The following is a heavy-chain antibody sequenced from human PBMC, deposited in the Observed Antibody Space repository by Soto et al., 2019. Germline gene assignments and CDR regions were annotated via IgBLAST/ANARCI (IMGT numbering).Heavy chain of an antibody. V-gene: IGHV4-59*12. Sequence: PSETLSLTCTVSNGSISPYYWSWIRQPPGKGLEWIGYIYYNGNTKYNPSLKSRVTISLGTSKNEFSLRLTSVTAADTAVYFCARVPAMGGVISHWGPPWGPGTLVTVS. CDR3: ARVPAMGGVISHWGPP. CDR1: NGSISPYY. CDR2: IYYNGNT. D-gene: IGHD7-27*01. J-gene: IGHJ5*02.